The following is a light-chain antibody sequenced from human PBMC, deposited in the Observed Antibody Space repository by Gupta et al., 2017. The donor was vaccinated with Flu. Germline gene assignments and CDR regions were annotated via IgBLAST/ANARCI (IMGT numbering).Light chain of an antibody. Sequence: VVTSSSPLSLRVPLGQPASFSCRASQSLVSSDGNTYLYWFQQSPGQSPRRLIYQVSNRDSGVPDRFGGSGSGTDFTLKIRSGEEEDVGVYYCRLGTHWPPLTFGGGTRVEIK. J-gene: IGKJ4*01. V-gene: IGKV2-30*01. CDR2: QVS. CDR1: QSLVSSDGNTY. CDR3: RLGTHWPPLT.